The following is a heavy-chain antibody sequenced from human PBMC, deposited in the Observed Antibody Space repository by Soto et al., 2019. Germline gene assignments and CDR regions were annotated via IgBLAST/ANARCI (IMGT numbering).Heavy chain of an antibody. D-gene: IGHD6-19*01. J-gene: IGHJ6*02. CDR1: GFTFNSYA. CDR3: TTGTGQWLDYSYRMDV. Sequence: GGSLRLSCAASGFTFNSYAMHWVRQAPGKGLEWVGRIKSKTDGGTTDYAAPVKGRFTISRDDSKNTLYLQMNSLKTEDTAVYYCTTGTGQWLDYSYRMDVWGQGTTVTVSS. CDR2: IKSKTDGGTT. V-gene: IGHV3-15*07.